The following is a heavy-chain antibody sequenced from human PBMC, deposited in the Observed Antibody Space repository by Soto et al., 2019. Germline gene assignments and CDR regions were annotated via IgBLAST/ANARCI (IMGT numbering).Heavy chain of an antibody. CDR3: ARDQPGYSYGYGLGY. D-gene: IGHD5-18*01. J-gene: IGHJ4*02. CDR1: GFTFSSYS. V-gene: IGHV3-21*01. Sequence: VQLVESGGGLVQPGGSLRLSCAASGFTFSSYSMNWVRQAPGKGLEWVSSISSSSSYIYYADSVKGRFTISRDNAKNSLYLQMNSLRAEDTAGYYCARDQPGYSYGYGLGYWGQGTLVTVAS. CDR2: ISSSSSYI.